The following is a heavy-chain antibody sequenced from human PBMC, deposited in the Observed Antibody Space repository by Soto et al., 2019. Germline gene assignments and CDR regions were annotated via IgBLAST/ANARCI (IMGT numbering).Heavy chain of an antibody. V-gene: IGHV3-23*01. J-gene: IGHJ4*02. CDR1: GFTFRSYA. D-gene: IGHD6-6*01. CDR2: ISGSSGST. CDR3: VKDRESSTAPRGGCDY. Sequence: EVQLLESGGGLVQPGGSLRLSCAASGFTFRSYAMSWVRQAPGKGLEWVSGISGSSGSTYYADSVKGRFTISRDNSKNTLFLQMNSLRAEDTAMYYCVKDRESSTAPRGGCDYWGQGTLVTVSS.